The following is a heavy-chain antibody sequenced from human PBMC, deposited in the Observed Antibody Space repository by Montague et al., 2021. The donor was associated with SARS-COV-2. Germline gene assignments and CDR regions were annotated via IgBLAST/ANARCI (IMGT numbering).Heavy chain of an antibody. CDR3: ARTGAYDHFDY. J-gene: IGHJ4*02. D-gene: IGHD5-12*01. Sequence: SETLSLTCTVSGGSVNSTYWWSWVRQPPGKGLWWIAEVYRTGGTMFNPSFRSRVTLSIGRSKNLLSLNLNSVTVADTDVYYCARTGAYDHFDYWGPGTLVIVSS. CDR1: GGSVNSTYW. CDR2: VYRTGGT. V-gene: IGHV4-4*02.